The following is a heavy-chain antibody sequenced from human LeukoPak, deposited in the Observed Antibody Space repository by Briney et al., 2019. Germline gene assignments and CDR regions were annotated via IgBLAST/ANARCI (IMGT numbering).Heavy chain of an antibody. CDR1: GGTFSSYA. J-gene: IGHJ4*02. CDR3: ARDNLRNSSWYFLTTAMYYFDY. V-gene: IGHV1-69*13. CDR2: IIPIFGTA. Sequence: SVKVSCKASGGTFSSYAISWVRQAPGQGLEWMGGIIPIFGTANYAQKFQGRATITADESTSTAYMELSSLRSEDTAVYYCARDNLRNSSWYFLTTAMYYFDYWGQGTLVTVSS. D-gene: IGHD6-13*01.